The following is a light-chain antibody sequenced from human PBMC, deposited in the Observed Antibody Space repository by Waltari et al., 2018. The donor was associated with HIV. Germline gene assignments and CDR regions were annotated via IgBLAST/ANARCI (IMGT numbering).Light chain of an antibody. CDR3: QHYTNWPLT. CDR1: QTVSRD. J-gene: IGKJ4*01. CDR2: GAT. V-gene: IGKV3-15*01. Sequence: EVVMTQSPAALSVFPGERATLSCRASQTVSRDLAWYQQKADQAPRLLIYGATTRATDIPARFSGSGSGTEFTLTISSLQSEDFAVYYCQHYTNWPLTFGGGTKVEI.